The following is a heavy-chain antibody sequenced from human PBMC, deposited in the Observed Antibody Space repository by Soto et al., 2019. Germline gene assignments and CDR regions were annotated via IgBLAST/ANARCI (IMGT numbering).Heavy chain of an antibody. CDR2: ISSSSSTI. CDR1: GFTFSSYS. Sequence: GGSLRLSCAASGFTFSSYSMNWVRQAPGKGLEWVSYISSSSSTIYYADSVKGRFTISRDNAKNSLYLQMNSLRAEDTAVYYCAKNPGYYYDSTGYHFDYWGQGTLVTVSS. J-gene: IGHJ4*02. V-gene: IGHV3-48*01. D-gene: IGHD3-22*01. CDR3: AKNPGYYYDSTGYHFDY.